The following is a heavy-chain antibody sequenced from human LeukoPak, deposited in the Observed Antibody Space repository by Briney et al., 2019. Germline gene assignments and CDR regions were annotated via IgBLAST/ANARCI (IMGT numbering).Heavy chain of an antibody. CDR1: GFTFDDYT. CDR3: ARDPRGPGMDY. D-gene: IGHD3-10*01. J-gene: IGHJ4*02. Sequence: PGGSLRLSCAASGFTFDDYTMHWVRQAPGKGLEWVSLISWDGAVTYYAFSVKGRFTISRDNSKNTLYLQMNSLRAEDTAVYYCARDPRGPGMDYWGQGTLVTVSS. V-gene: IGHV3-43*01. CDR2: ISWDGAVT.